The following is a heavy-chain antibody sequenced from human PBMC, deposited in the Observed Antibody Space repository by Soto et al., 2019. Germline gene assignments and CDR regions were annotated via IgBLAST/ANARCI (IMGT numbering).Heavy chain of an antibody. J-gene: IGHJ4*02. CDR3: ARDPGSITMIVVDISYYFDY. Sequence: PGGSLRLSCAASGFTFSSYAMHWVRQAPGKGLEWVAVISYDGSNKYYADSVKCRFTISRDNSKNTLYLQMNSLRAEDTAVYYCARDPGSITMIVVDISYYFDYWGQGTLVTVSS. CDR2: ISYDGSNK. D-gene: IGHD3-22*01. CDR1: GFTFSSYA. V-gene: IGHV3-30-3*01.